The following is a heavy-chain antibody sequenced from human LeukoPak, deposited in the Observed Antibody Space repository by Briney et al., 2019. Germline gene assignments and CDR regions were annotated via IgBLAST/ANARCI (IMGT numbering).Heavy chain of an antibody. V-gene: IGHV4-59*01. Sequence: SETLSLTCTVSGGSISSYYWSWIRQPPGKGLEWIGYIYYSGSTNYNPSLKSRVTISVDTSKNQFSLKLSSVTAADTAVYYCARGTDYDSDYFDYWGQGTLVTVSS. D-gene: IGHD3-22*01. CDR2: IYYSGST. J-gene: IGHJ4*02. CDR1: GGSISSYY. CDR3: ARGTDYDSDYFDY.